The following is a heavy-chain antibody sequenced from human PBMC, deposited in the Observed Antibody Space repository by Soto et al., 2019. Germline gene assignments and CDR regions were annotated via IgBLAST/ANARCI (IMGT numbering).Heavy chain of an antibody. CDR1: GFTFSSYG. Sequence: QVQLVESGGGVVQPGRSLRLSCAASGFTFSSYGMHWVRQAPGKGLEWVAVIWYDGSNKYYADSVKGRFTISRDNSKNTLYLQMNSLRAEDTAVYYCARGTAMVTRPGAFDIWGQGTMVTVSS. J-gene: IGHJ3*02. V-gene: IGHV3-33*01. CDR3: ARGTAMVTRPGAFDI. CDR2: IWYDGSNK. D-gene: IGHD5-18*01.